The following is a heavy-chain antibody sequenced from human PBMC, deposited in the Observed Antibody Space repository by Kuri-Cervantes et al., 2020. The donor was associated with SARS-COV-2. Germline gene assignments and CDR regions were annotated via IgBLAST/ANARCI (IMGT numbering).Heavy chain of an antibody. V-gene: IGHV3-21*01. CDR2: ISSSSSYI. J-gene: IGHJ6*02. CDR1: ESNYNSHS. Sequence: GSLRLTCRPSESNYNSHSVIWVRQAPGKGLEWVSSISSSSSYIYYADSVKGRFTISRDNAKNSLYLQMNSLRAEDTAVYYCARDKAYSLKDYSNYWNYCYYGMDVWGQGATVTVSS. CDR3: ARDKAYSLKDYSNYWNYCYYGMDV. D-gene: IGHD4-11*01.